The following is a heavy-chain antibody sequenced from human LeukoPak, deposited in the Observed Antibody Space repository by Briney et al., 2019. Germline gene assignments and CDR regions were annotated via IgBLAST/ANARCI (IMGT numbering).Heavy chain of an antibody. V-gene: IGHV5-51*01. J-gene: IGHJ4*02. CDR1: GYSFTSYW. CDR2: IYPSDSDT. CDR3: ARSDCSSTSCEFDY. Sequence: RGESLKISCKGSGYSFTSYWIGWVRQMPGKGLEWMGIIYPSDSDTRYSPSFQGQVTISADKSISTAYLQWSSLKASDTAMYYCARSDCSSTSCEFDYWGQGTLVTISS. D-gene: IGHD2-2*01.